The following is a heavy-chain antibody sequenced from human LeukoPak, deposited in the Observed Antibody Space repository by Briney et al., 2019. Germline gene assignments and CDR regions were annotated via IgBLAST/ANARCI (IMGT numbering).Heavy chain of an antibody. D-gene: IGHD4-17*01. Sequence: TSETLSLTCTVSGGSISSYYWSWIRQPPGKGLEWIGSIYYSGSTYYNPSLKSRVTISVDTSKNQFSLKLSSVTAADTAVYYCARRTYGEPSFDYWGQGTLVTVSS. CDR2: IYYSGST. CDR1: GGSISSYY. CDR3: ARRTYGEPSFDY. J-gene: IGHJ4*02. V-gene: IGHV4-39*01.